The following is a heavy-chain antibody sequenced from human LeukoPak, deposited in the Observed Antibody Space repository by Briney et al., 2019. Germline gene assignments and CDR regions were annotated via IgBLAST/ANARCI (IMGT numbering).Heavy chain of an antibody. D-gene: IGHD6-6*01. CDR1: GFTFSSYG. Sequence: PGGSLRLSCAASGFTFSSYGMHWVRQAPGKGLEWVAVISYDGGNKYYADSVKGRFTISRDNSKNTLYLQMNSLRAEDTAVYYCAKDLFSSLPAFDIWGQGTMVTVSS. V-gene: IGHV3-30*18. J-gene: IGHJ3*02. CDR3: AKDLFSSLPAFDI. CDR2: ISYDGGNK.